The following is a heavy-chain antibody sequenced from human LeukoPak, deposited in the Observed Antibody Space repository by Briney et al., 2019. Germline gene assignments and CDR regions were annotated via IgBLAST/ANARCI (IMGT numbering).Heavy chain of an antibody. J-gene: IGHJ3*02. V-gene: IGHV4-34*01. CDR2: INHSGST. CDR1: GGSFSGYY. Sequence: SETLSLTCAVYGGSFSGYYWSWIRQPPGKGLEWIGEINHSGSTNYNPSLKSRVTISVDTSKNQFSLKLSSVTAADTAVYYCARSRRLVAPKDAFDIWGQGTMVTVSS. D-gene: IGHD3-9*01. CDR3: ARSRRLVAPKDAFDI.